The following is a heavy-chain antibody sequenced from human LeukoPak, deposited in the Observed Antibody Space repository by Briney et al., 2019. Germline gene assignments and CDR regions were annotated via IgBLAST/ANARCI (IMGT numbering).Heavy chain of an antibody. J-gene: IGHJ4*02. D-gene: IGHD3-16*01. CDR2: INHSGST. V-gene: IGHV4-34*01. CDR1: GGSFSGYY. Sequence: SETLSLTCAVYGGSFSGYYWSWIRQPPGKGLEWIGEINHSGSTNYNPSLKSRVTISVDTSKNQFSLKLSSVTAADTAVYYCARVPWGATGYFFDFWGQGKLVAVSS. CDR3: ARVPWGATGYFFDF.